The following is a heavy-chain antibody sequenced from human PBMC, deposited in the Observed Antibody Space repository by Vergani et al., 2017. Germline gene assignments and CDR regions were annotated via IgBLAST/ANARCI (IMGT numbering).Heavy chain of an antibody. Sequence: EVQLVESGGGLIQPGGSLRLSCAASGFSVSSNYMSWVRQAPGKGLVWVSLIYSGGNTYYADSVKGRFSISRDNSKNTLYLQMNNLRAEDTAVYYCARDGSTPSRPFDYWGQGTLVTVSS. CDR3: ARDGSTPSRPFDY. J-gene: IGHJ4*02. CDR2: IYSGGNT. CDR1: GFSVSSNY. V-gene: IGHV3-53*01. D-gene: IGHD2-2*01.